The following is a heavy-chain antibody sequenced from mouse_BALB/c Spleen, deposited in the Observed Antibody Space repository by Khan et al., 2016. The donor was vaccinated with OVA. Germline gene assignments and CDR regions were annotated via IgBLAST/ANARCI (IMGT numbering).Heavy chain of an antibody. CDR2: INPYNAGT. CDR1: GYTFTNYV. Sequence: EVQLQESGPELVEPGASVKMSCKASGYTFTNYVMHWVKQKPGQGLEWIGYINPYNAGTRYNEKFKGKATLTSDISSTTAYMELSSLASGDSSVDYCAREASGWDFSFPYWGQGTLVTVSA. J-gene: IGHJ3*01. V-gene: IGHV1S136*01. D-gene: IGHD4-1*01. CDR3: AREASGWDFSFPY.